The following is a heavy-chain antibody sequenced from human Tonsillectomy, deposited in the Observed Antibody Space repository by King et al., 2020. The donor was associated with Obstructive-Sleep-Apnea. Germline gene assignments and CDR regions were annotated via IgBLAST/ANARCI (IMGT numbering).Heavy chain of an antibody. CDR3: TKHLYDSSGYYAWYFDL. D-gene: IGHD3-22*01. V-gene: IGHV3-15*01. Sequence: QLVQSGGGLVKPGGSLRLSCAASGFTFSNAWMSWVRQAPGKGLEWVGRIKSKTDGGTPDYAAPVKGRFTISRDDSKNTLYLQMNSLKTEDTAVYYCTKHLYDSSGYYAWYFDLWGRGTLVTVSS. J-gene: IGHJ2*01. CDR2: IKSKTDGGTP. CDR1: GFTFSNAW.